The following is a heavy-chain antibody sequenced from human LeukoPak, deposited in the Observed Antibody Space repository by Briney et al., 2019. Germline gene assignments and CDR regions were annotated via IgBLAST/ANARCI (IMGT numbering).Heavy chain of an antibody. Sequence: GSLRLSCAASGFTFSSYAMSWVRQPPGKGLERIGEINHSGSTNYNPSLKSRVTISVDTSKNQFSLKLSSVTAADTAVYYCANTNGGYADWGQGTLVTVSS. CDR1: GFTFSSYA. CDR3: ANTNGGYAD. V-gene: IGHV4-34*08. J-gene: IGHJ4*02. CDR2: INHSGST. D-gene: IGHD1-1*01.